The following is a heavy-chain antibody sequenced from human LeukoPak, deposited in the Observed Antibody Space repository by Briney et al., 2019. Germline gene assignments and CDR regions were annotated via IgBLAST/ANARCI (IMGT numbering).Heavy chain of an antibody. V-gene: IGHV4-39*01. J-gene: IGHJ3*02. CDR1: GDSISKINYY. Sequence: SETLSLTCTASGDSISKINYYCAWIRQPPVNGLEGIGIIYCSESTYYNPYLESRITMCVDTSKRQFSLKLTSVTATDTAVYYCARSWMVGEGAFDIWGQGTLVTVSS. CDR3: ARSWMVGEGAFDI. D-gene: IGHD1-26*01. CDR2: IYCSEST.